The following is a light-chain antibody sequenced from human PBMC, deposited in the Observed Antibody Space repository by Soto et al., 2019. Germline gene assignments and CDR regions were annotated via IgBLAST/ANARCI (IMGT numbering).Light chain of an antibody. CDR2: GAS. CDR3: QQYDSSPIT. J-gene: IGKJ5*01. V-gene: IGKV3-20*01. CDR1: QSVGSSF. Sequence: EIVLTQSPGTLSLSPGERATLSCRASQSVGSSFLAWFQQKPGQAPRLLIYGASSRATGIPDRFSGSGSGTDFTLTISRLEPEDFAVYYCQQYDSSPITFGQRTRLEIK.